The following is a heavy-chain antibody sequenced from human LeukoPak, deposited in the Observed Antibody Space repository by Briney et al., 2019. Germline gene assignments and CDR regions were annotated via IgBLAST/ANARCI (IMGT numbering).Heavy chain of an antibody. V-gene: IGHV3-30-3*01. D-gene: IGHD6-13*01. CDR3: ARVDIAVAGTPYYFDY. Sequence: PGGSLRLSCAASGFTFSTYAMHWVRQAPGKGLEWVAVISYGGSNKYYADSVKGRYTISRDNSKNTLDLQMNSLRAEDTAVYYCARVDIAVAGTPYYFDYWGQGTLVTVSS. CDR2: ISYGGSNK. J-gene: IGHJ4*02. CDR1: GFTFSTYA.